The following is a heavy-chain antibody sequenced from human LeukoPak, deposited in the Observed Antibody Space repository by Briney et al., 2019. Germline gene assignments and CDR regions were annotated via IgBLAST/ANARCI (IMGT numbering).Heavy chain of an antibody. CDR2: ISTSSSYI. V-gene: IGHV3-21*01. CDR3: ARVTRGGYDGYFDY. J-gene: IGHJ4*02. Sequence: GGSLRLSCAASGFTFSSYSMNWVRQAPGKGLEWVSFISTSSSYIYYADSLKGRFTISRDNAKKSLYLQINSLRAEDTAVYCCARVTRGGYDGYFDYWGQGTLVTVSS. CDR1: GFTFSSYS. D-gene: IGHD5-12*01.